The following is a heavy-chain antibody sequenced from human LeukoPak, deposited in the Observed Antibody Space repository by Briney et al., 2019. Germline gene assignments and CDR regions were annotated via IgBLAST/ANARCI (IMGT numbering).Heavy chain of an antibody. Sequence: PGGSLRLSCAASGFTFSSYAMHWVRQAPGKGLEYVSAISSSGGSTYYANSVKGRFTICRDNSKNTLYLQMGSLRAEDMAVYYCARADGYCSGGSCYYYYGMDVWGQGTTVTVSS. V-gene: IGHV3-64*01. D-gene: IGHD2-15*01. CDR1: GFTFSSYA. CDR2: ISSSGGST. CDR3: ARADGYCSGGSCYYYYGMDV. J-gene: IGHJ6*02.